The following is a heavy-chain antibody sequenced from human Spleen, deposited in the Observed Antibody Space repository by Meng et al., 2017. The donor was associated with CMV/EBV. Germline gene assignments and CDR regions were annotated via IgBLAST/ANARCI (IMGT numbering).Heavy chain of an antibody. V-gene: IGHV3-30*04. Sequence: GFTVKNPAMHWVRQAPGKGMEWVAVISYDGIDKYYADSVKGRFTISRDKFRDTLYLQMNSLRGDDTAVYYCARGYSSSWYNWFDPWGQGTLVTVSS. J-gene: IGHJ5*02. CDR3: ARGYSSSWYNWFDP. CDR2: ISYDGIDK. CDR1: GFTVKNPA. D-gene: IGHD6-13*01.